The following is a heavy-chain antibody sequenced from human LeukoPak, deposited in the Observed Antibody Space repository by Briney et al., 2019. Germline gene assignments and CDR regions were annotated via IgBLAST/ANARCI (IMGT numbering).Heavy chain of an antibody. V-gene: IGHV4-34*01. Sequence: SETLSLTCAVYGGSFSGYYWSWIRQPPGKGLEWIGEINHSGCTNYNPSLKSRVTISVDTSKNQFSLKLSSVTAADTAVYYCARGPPYYYGSGSYKQYWFDPWGQGTLVTVSS. CDR3: ARGPPYYYGSGSYKQYWFDP. J-gene: IGHJ5*02. CDR2: INHSGCT. CDR1: GGSFSGYY. D-gene: IGHD3-10*01.